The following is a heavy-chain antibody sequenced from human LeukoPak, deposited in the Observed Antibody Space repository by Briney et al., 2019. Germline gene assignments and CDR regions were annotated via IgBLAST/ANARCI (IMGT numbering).Heavy chain of an antibody. Sequence: ASVKVSCKASGYTFTGYYMHWVRQAPGQGLEWMGWINPNSGGTNYAQKFQGRVTMTRDTSISTAYMELSRLRSDDTAVYYCARDRSSSWYRWFDPWAQGTLVTVSS. D-gene: IGHD6-13*01. J-gene: IGHJ5*02. CDR1: GYTFTGYY. CDR3: ARDRSSSWYRWFDP. V-gene: IGHV1-2*02. CDR2: INPNSGGT.